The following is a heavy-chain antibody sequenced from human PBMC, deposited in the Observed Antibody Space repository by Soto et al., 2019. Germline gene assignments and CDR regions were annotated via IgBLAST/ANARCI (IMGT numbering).Heavy chain of an antibody. J-gene: IGHJ4*02. CDR1: GGTFSSYA. CDR3: ARDTGDGTFDF. Sequence: AASVKVYCKTSGGTFSSYAISWVRQAPGQGLEWMGWINPNSGGTNYAQKFQGRVTMTRDTSISTAYMELTSLRSEDTAVYYCARDTGDGTFDFWGQGTLVTVSS. V-gene: IGHV1-2*02. D-gene: IGHD7-27*01. CDR2: INPNSGGT.